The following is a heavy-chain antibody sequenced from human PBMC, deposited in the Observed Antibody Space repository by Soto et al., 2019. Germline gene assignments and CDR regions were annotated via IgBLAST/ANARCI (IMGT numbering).Heavy chain of an antibody. Sequence: GGSLRLSCAASGFTFTDYALSWVRQAPGKGLEWVATISGIGGSTYLADSVKCRLSISRDNSKKTVSLLMNSLRADDTAVYFCAIGSSGYIISWYYFEYWGRGTLVTVSS. CDR1: GFTFTDYA. CDR2: ISGIGGST. CDR3: AIGSSGYIISWYYFEY. J-gene: IGHJ4*02. D-gene: IGHD6-13*01. V-gene: IGHV3-23*01.